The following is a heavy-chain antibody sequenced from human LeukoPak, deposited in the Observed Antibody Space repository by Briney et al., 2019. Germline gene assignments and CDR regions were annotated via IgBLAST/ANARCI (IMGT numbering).Heavy chain of an antibody. CDR1: GYTFSSYY. J-gene: IGHJ2*01. D-gene: IGHD2-21*02. CDR2: INPNSGGT. V-gene: IGHV1-2*04. CDR3: ARGLTFGGGDSGWYFDL. Sequence: ASVKVSCKASGYTFSSYYMHWVRQAPGQGLEWMGWINPNSGGTNYAQKFQGWVTMTRDTSISTAYVELSRLRSDDTAVYYCARGLTFGGGDSGWYFDLWGRGTLVTVSS.